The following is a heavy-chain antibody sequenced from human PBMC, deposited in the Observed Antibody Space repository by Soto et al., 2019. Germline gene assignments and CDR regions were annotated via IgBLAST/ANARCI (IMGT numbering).Heavy chain of an antibody. CDR1: GDTFTGYY. Sequence: ASVKVSCRDSGDTFTGYYMNWVRQAPGQGLEWMGWINPNSGGTIYAQKFQGRVTMTRDTSISTAYMELSRLRSDDTAVYYCARAATYYYDSSGYYRQDYYYGMDVWGQGTTVTVSS. CDR2: INPNSGGT. V-gene: IGHV1-2*02. J-gene: IGHJ6*02. CDR3: ARAATYYYDSSGYYRQDYYYGMDV. D-gene: IGHD3-22*01.